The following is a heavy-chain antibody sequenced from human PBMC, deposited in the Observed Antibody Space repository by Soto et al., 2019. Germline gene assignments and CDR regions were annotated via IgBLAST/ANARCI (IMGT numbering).Heavy chain of an antibody. CDR2: IDHSGST. J-gene: IGHJ6*02. CDR3: ARARRIAAAGRVNPGGPYGMDV. D-gene: IGHD6-13*01. V-gene: IGHV4-34*01. CDR1: GGSFSGYY. Sequence: SETLSLTCAVYGGSFSGYYWSWIRQPPGKGLEWIGEIDHSGSTNYNPSLKSRVTISVDTSKNQFSLKLSSVTAADTAVYYCARARRIAAAGRVNPGGPYGMDVWGQGTTVTVSS.